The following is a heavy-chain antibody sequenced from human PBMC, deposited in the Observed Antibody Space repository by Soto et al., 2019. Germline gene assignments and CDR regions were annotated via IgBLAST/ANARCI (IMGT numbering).Heavy chain of an antibody. CDR1: GYTFIDYY. CDR3: AARYCSVGCNAPFDY. J-gene: IGHJ4*02. V-gene: IGHV1-2*02. Sequence: ASVKVSCKSSGYTFIDYYIHCVRQAPGQGLEWMGWINPKSGGTDYAQKFQGRVTMTRDTSISTAYMELASLTTEDTAIYYCAARYCSVGCNAPFDYWGQGALVTVSS. CDR2: INPKSGGT. D-gene: IGHD2-15*01.